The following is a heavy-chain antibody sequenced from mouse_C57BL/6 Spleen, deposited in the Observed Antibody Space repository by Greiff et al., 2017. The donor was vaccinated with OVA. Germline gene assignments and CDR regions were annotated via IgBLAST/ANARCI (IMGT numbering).Heavy chain of an antibody. V-gene: IGHV14-4*01. Sequence: EVQLQQSGAELVRPGASVKSSCTASGFNIKDAYMHWVKQRPEQGLEWIGWIDPENGDTEYASKFQGKATITADTSSNTAYLQLSSLTSEDTAVYYCTTSITTVTNWYFDVWGTGTTVTVSS. CDR3: TTSITTVTNWYFDV. J-gene: IGHJ1*03. CDR1: GFNIKDAY. CDR2: IDPENGDT. D-gene: IGHD1-1*01.